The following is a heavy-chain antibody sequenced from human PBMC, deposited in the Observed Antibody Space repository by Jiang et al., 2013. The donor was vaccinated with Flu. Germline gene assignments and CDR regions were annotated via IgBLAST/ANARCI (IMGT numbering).Heavy chain of an antibody. Sequence: QLVESGAEVKKPGASVKVSCRASGYTFSGFYIHWVRQAPGQGLEWMGRINPNSDGTNYAQKFQGRVSMTRDTSTSTVYMEMSRLTSDDTAVYYCSRDRGGNWLRSSYGMDVWGQGTTVIVS. CDR3: SRDRGGNWLRSSYGMDV. CDR2: INPNSDGT. CDR1: GYTFSGFY. D-gene: IGHD2-21*01. V-gene: IGHV1-2*06. J-gene: IGHJ6*02.